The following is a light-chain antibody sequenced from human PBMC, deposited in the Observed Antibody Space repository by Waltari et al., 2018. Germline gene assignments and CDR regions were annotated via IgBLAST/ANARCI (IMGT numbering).Light chain of an antibody. J-gene: IGLJ1*01. CDR2: GDT. Sequence: SYVLTQPPSVSVAPGKTARIAGGLNHLGSRTVNWYQQQPGQAPVLVVYGDTDRPSGIPERFFGSTSGNSATLTISRVEAGDEADYYCQVWVSRTDHYVFGTGTKVTVL. V-gene: IGLV3-21*03. CDR3: QVWVSRTDHYV. CDR1: HLGSRT.